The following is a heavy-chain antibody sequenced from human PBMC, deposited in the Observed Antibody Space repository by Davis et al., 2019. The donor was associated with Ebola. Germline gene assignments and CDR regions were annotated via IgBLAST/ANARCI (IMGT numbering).Heavy chain of an antibody. CDR3: SRGGVPAAMDY. CDR1: GFSLSSYW. J-gene: IGHJ4*02. V-gene: IGHV3-74*01. CDR2: INSDGSTT. Sequence: PGGSLRLSCAASGFSLSSYWMHWVRQAPGKGLVWVSRINSDGSTTSYADSVKGRFTISRDIAKNTLYLQMDSLRAEDTAVYYCSRGGVPAAMDYWGQGTLVPVSS. D-gene: IGHD2-2*01.